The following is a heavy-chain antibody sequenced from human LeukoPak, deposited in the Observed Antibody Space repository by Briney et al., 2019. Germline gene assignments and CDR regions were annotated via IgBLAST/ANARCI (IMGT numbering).Heavy chain of an antibody. D-gene: IGHD5-18*01. J-gene: IGHJ5*02. CDR3: ARDKGGYSYGPFDP. V-gene: IGHV1-18*01. CDR1: GYTLTSYG. Sequence: ASVKVSCKASGYTLTSYGISWVRQAPGQGLEWMGWISAYNGNTNYAQKFQGRVTITTDESTSTAYMELSSPRAEVTAMYYCARDKGGYSYGPFDPGGQGTLVTVSS. CDR2: ISAYNGNT.